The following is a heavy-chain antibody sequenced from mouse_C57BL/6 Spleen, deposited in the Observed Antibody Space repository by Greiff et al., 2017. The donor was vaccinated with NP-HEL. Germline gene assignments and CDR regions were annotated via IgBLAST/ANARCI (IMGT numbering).Heavy chain of an antibody. CDR2: ISSGGDYI. CDR3: ARDRRDYGSSYFDY. Sequence: EVMLVESGEGLVKPGGSLKLSCAASGFTFSSYAMSWVRQTPEKRLEWVAYISSGGDYIYYADTVKGRFTISRDNARNTLYLQMSSLKSEDTAMYYCARDRRDYGSSYFDYWGQGTTLTVSS. J-gene: IGHJ2*01. D-gene: IGHD1-1*01. V-gene: IGHV5S21*01. CDR1: GFTFSSYA.